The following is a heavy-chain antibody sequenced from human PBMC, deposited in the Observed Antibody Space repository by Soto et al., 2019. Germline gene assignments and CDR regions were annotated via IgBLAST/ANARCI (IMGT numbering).Heavy chain of an antibody. D-gene: IGHD4-17*01. CDR3: ATSYGDSYYYYYYGMDV. V-gene: IGHV5-51*01. J-gene: IGHJ6*02. CDR1: GFSFSKYK. Sequence: PGESLKISCEGSGFSFSKYKIGWVRQMPGKGLEWMGVINPGDSDTRYSPSFQGQVTISADKSISTAYLQWSTLKASDTATYYYATSYGDSYYYYYYGMDVWGQGTTVTVSS. CDR2: INPGDSDT.